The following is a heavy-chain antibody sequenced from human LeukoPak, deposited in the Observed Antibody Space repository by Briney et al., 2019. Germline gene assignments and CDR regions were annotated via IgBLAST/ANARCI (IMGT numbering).Heavy chain of an antibody. CDR3: ARAQITTSGSNWLDP. J-gene: IGHJ5*02. V-gene: IGHV4-59*01. CDR2: IYYSGST. CDR1: GGSISSYY. Sequence: SETLSLTCTVSGGSISSYYWSWIRQPPGKGLEWIGYIYYSGSTNYNPSLKSRVTISVDTPKNQFSLKLSSVTAADTAVYYCARAQITTSGSNWLDPWGQGTLVTVSS. D-gene: IGHD4-11*01.